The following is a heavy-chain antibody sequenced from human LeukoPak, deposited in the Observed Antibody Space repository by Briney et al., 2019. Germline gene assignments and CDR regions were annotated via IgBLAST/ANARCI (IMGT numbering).Heavy chain of an antibody. D-gene: IGHD5-18*01. CDR2: ISYDGSNK. Sequence: GRSLRLSCAASGSTFSSYGMHWVRQAPGKGLEWVAVISYDGSNKYYADSVKGRFTISRDNSKNTLYLQMNSLRAEDTAVYYCAKDRRRTAPDDFDIWGQGTMVTVSS. CDR1: GSTFSSYG. J-gene: IGHJ3*02. V-gene: IGHV3-30*18. CDR3: AKDRRRTAPDDFDI.